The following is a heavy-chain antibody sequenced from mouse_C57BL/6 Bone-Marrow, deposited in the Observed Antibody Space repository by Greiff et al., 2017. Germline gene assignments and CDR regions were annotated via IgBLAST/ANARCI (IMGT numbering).Heavy chain of an antibody. CDR1: GFSLTSYG. Sequence: QVQLQQSGPGLVQPSQSLSITCTVSGFSLTSYGVHWVRQSPGKGLEWLGVIWRGRSTDYNAAFIYRLTISKDNSKSQVFFKMNSLQADDTAIYYCARNWDRFAYWGQGTLVTVSA. V-gene: IGHV2-2*01. CDR3: ARNWDRFAY. J-gene: IGHJ3*01. D-gene: IGHD4-1*01. CDR2: IWRGRST.